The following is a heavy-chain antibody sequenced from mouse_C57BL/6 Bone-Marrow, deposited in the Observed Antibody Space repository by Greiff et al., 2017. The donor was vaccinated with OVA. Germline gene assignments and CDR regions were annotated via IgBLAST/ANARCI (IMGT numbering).Heavy chain of an antibody. Sequence: DVHLVESGEGLVKPGGSLKLSCAASGFTFSSYAMSWVRQTPEKRLEWVAYISSGGDYIYYADTVKGRFTISRDNARNTLYLQMSSLKSEDTAMYYCTRDRGLRPWFAYWGQGTLVTVSA. CDR2: ISSGGDYI. CDR1: GFTFSSYA. D-gene: IGHD2-4*01. CDR3: TRDRGLRPWFAY. V-gene: IGHV5-9-1*02. J-gene: IGHJ3*01.